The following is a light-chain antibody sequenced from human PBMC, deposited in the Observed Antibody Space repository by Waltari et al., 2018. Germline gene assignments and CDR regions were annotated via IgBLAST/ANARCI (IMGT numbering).Light chain of an antibody. V-gene: IGLV2-8*01. Sequence: QSALTQPPSASGSPGPSVTISCTGPSTDVGVSTHVSWYQQHPGKAPQLLIYEVSERPAGVPDRFSGSKSGYTASLTVSGLEAEDEADYFCASFAGSNTLFGGGTKLTVL. CDR2: EVS. J-gene: IGLJ2*01. CDR3: ASFAGSNTL. CDR1: STDVGVSTH.